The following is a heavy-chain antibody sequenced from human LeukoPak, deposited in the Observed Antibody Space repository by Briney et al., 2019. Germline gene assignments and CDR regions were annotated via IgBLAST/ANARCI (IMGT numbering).Heavy chain of an antibody. D-gene: IGHD3-22*01. CDR1: GSTFSSYG. V-gene: IGHV3-33*01. CDR3: ARDTYYHYYDSSGYYIDY. CDR2: IWYDGSNK. Sequence: GGSLRLSCAASGSTFSSYGMHWVRQAPGKGLEWVAVIWYDGSNKYYADSVKGRFTISRDNSKNTLYLQMNSLRAEDTAVYYCARDTYYHYYDSSGYYIDYWGQGTLVTVSS. J-gene: IGHJ4*02.